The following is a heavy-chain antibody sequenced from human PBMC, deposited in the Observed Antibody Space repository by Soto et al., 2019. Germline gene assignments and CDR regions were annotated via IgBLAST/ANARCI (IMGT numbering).Heavy chain of an antibody. CDR1: GFPFSSYA. CDR3: AKESYYDSSGTYYFDY. Sequence: EMQLLESGGGLVQPGGSLRLSCAASGFPFSSYAMSWVRQAPGKGLEWVSAISGSGGRTYYADAAKGRFTISRDNSKNTLYLRMMSLRAEDTAVYYCAKESYYDSSGTYYFDYWGQGTLVTVSS. D-gene: IGHD3-22*01. J-gene: IGHJ4*02. V-gene: IGHV3-23*01. CDR2: ISGSGGRT.